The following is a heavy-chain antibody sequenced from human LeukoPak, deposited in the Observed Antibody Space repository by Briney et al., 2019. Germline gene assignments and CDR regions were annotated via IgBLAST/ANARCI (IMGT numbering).Heavy chain of an antibody. CDR2: TYFSGNT. CDR3: ARQVAGIGLYYFDY. V-gene: IGHV4-39*01. D-gene: IGHD6-19*01. Sequence: SETLSLTCTVSGDSIRSSAYYWGWIRQPPGKGLQWIGSTYFSGNTDYNPSLKSRVTISIDTSKNQFSLKLTSVTAADTAVYYCARQVAGIGLYYFDYWGQGTLVTVSS. CDR1: GDSIRSSAYY. J-gene: IGHJ4*02.